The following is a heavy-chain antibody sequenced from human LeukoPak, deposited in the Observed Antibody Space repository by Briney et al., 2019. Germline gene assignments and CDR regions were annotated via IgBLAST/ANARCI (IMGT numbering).Heavy chain of an antibody. V-gene: IGHV1-8*01. CDR1: GYTFTSYD. CDR3: ARGARQDLRFFDWLGPDY. D-gene: IGHD3-9*01. CDR2: MNPNSGNT. Sequence: GASVKVSCKASGYTFTSYDINWVRQATGQGVEWMGWMNPNSGNTGYAQKFQGRVTMTRNTSISTASMELSSLRSEDTAVYYCARGARQDLRFFDWLGPDYWGQGTLVTVSS. J-gene: IGHJ4*02.